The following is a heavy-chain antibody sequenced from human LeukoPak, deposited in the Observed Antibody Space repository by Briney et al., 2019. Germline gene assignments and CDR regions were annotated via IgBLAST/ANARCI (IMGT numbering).Heavy chain of an antibody. J-gene: IGHJ4*02. CDR3: ASMYYDFWSGYCPTFDY. CDR2: ISSSSSYI. D-gene: IGHD3-3*01. Sequence: GGSLRLSCAASGFTFSSYSMNWVRQAPGKGLEWVSSISSSSSYIYYADSVKGRFTISRDNAKNSLYLQMNSLRAEDTAVYYCASMYYDFWSGYCPTFDYWGQGTLVTVSS. V-gene: IGHV3-21*01. CDR1: GFTFSSYS.